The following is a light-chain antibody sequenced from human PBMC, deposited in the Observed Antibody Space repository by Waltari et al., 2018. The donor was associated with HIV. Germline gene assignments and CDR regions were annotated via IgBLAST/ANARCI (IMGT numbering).Light chain of an antibody. CDR2: DVS. J-gene: IGLJ2*01. CDR1: SSDFGFYNF. CDR3: CSYAGSYTYVV. Sequence: QSALTQPASVSGSPGQSITISCTGTSSDFGFYNFVSWYQHHPGQAPKLIIFDVSKRPSGVSYRFSGSKSGNTASLTISGLQAEDEADYYCCSYAGSYTYVVFGGGTKLTVL. V-gene: IGLV2-14*03.